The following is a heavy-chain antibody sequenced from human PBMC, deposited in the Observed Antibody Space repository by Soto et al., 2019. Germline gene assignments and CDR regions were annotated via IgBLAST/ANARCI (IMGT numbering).Heavy chain of an antibody. CDR3: ARVVSWSSSFYGWFDP. CDR2: INHSGRT. Sequence: PSETLSLTCAVYGGSFSGYYWSWIRQPPGKGLEWIGEINHSGRTNYNPSLKSRVNISVDTSKNQFTLKLSSVTAADTAVYYCARVVSWSSSFYGWFDPWGQGTLVTVSS. D-gene: IGHD6-13*01. J-gene: IGHJ5*02. CDR1: GGSFSGYY. V-gene: IGHV4-34*01.